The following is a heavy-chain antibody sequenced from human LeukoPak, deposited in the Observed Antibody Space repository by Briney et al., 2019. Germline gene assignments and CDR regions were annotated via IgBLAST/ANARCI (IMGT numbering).Heavy chain of an antibody. Sequence: ASVKVSCKASGYTFRNYGISWVRQAPGQGLEWMGWISAYSGNTKYAQKLQGRVTMTTDTSTNTAYMELRSLRSDDTAVYYCARDTEWELNPDYFDYWGQGTLVTVSS. V-gene: IGHV1-18*01. J-gene: IGHJ4*02. D-gene: IGHD1-26*01. CDR1: GYTFRNYG. CDR3: ARDTEWELNPDYFDY. CDR2: ISAYSGNT.